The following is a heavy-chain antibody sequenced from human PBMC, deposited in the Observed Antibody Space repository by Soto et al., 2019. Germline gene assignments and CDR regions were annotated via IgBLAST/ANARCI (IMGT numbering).Heavy chain of an antibody. CDR3: ARDLTVSIAVAANWFDP. CDR2: ISAYNGNT. J-gene: IGHJ5*02. V-gene: IGHV1-18*01. CDR1: GYTFTSYG. Sequence: ASVKVSCKASGYTFTSYGIRWVRQAPGQGLEWMGWISAYNGNTNYAQKLQGRVTMTTDTSTSTAYMELRSLRSDDTAVYYCARDLTVSIAVAANWFDPWGQGTLVTVSS. D-gene: IGHD6-19*01.